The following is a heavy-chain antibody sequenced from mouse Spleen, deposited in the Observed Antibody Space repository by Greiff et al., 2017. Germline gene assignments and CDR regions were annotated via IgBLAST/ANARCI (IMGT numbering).Heavy chain of an antibody. Sequence: VQLQQSGPELVKPGASVKIPCKASGYTFTDYNMDWVKQSHGKSLEWIGDINPNNGGTIYNQKFKGKATLTVDKSSSTAYMELRSLTSEDTAVYYCARGGITTWYFDYWGQGTTLTVSS. CDR2: INPNNGGT. V-gene: IGHV1-18*01. CDR1: GYTFTDYN. CDR3: ARGGITTWYFDY. J-gene: IGHJ2*01. D-gene: IGHD2-4*01.